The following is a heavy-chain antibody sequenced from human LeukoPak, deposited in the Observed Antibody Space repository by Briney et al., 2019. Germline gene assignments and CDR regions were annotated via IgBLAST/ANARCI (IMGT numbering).Heavy chain of an antibody. D-gene: IGHD6-19*01. V-gene: IGHV1-69*06. CDR3: ARILSSSWYEYFHH. J-gene: IGHJ1*01. CDR1: GGTFSNYA. CDR2: IIPIFGTA. Sequence: SVKVSCKASGGTFSNYAISWVRQAPGQGLGWMGAIIPIFGTANYAQKFQGRVTITADKSTSTAYMELSSLRSEDTAVYYCARILSSSWYEYFHHWGQGTLVTVSS.